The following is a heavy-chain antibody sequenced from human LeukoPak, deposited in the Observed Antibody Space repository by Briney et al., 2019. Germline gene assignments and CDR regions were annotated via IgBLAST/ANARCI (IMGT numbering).Heavy chain of an antibody. CDR1: GFTFDDYG. CDR2: ISSSSSYI. D-gene: IGHD5-24*01. Sequence: PGGSLRLSCAASGFTFDDYGMSWVRQAPGKGLEWVSSISSSSSYIYYADSVKGRFTISRDNAKNSLYLQMNSLRAEDTAVYYCARELVDGYNCFDYWGQGTLVTVSS. J-gene: IGHJ4*02. CDR3: ARELVDGYNCFDY. V-gene: IGHV3-21*01.